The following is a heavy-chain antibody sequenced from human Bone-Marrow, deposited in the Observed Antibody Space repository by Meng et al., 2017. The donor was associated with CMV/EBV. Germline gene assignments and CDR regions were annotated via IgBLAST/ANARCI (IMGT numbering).Heavy chain of an antibody. CDR2: ISSSSSYI. J-gene: IGHJ4*02. Sequence: GGSLRLSCAASGFIFSSYNINWIRQAPGRGLEWVSSISSSSSYIYYADSVKGRFTISRDNAKNSLYLQMNSLRAEDTAVYYCARDTYGSGSNFDFWGQGKLVTVSS. V-gene: IGHV3-21*04. CDR3: ARDTYGSGSNFDF. CDR1: GFIFSSYN. D-gene: IGHD3-10*01.